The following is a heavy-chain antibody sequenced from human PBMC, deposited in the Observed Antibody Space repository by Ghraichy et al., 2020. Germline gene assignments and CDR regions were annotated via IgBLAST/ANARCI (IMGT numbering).Heavy chain of an antibody. CDR3: AKGSIAARPRWFDP. Sequence: GESLNISCAASGFTFSSYAMSWVRQAPGKGLEWVSAISGSGGSTYYADSVKGRFTISRDNSKNTLYLQMNSLRAEDTAVYYCAKGSIAARPRWFDPWGQGTLVTVSS. J-gene: IGHJ5*02. CDR1: GFTFSSYA. CDR2: ISGSGGST. V-gene: IGHV3-23*01. D-gene: IGHD6-6*01.